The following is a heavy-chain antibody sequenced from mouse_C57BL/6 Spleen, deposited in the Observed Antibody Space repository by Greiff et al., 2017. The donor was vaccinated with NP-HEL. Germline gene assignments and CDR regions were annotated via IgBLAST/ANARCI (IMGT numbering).Heavy chain of an antibody. CDR1: GFNIKDYY. CDR3: ASITTVVGPFDV. J-gene: IGHJ1*03. V-gene: IGHV14-2*01. D-gene: IGHD1-1*01. CDR2: IDPEDGET. Sequence: VQLQQSGAELVKPGASVKLSCTASGFNIKDYYMHWVKQRTEQGLEWIGRIDPEDGETKYAPKFQGKATLTADTSSNTAYLQLSGLTSEDTAVYYCASITTVVGPFDVWGTGTTVTVSS.